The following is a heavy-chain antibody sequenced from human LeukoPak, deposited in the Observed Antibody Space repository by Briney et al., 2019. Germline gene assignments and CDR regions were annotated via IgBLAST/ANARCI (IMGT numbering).Heavy chain of an antibody. Sequence: GGSLRLSCAASGFTVSSNYMSWVRQAPGKGLEWVSVIYGGGSTYYADSVKGRFSISRDTSKNAVYLQMNSLRAEDPAVYYCARAQFYHDSSTYGPDYWGQGTLVTVSS. V-gene: IGHV3-53*01. CDR1: GFTVSSNY. CDR3: ARAQFYHDSSTYGPDY. D-gene: IGHD3-22*01. J-gene: IGHJ4*02. CDR2: IYGGGST.